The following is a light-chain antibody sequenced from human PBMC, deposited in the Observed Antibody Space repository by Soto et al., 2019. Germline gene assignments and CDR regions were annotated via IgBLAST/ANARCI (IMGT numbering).Light chain of an antibody. V-gene: IGLV1-40*01. CDR1: GSNIGAPYD. CDR3: HSYDSSLSGYV. J-gene: IGLJ1*01. CDR2: GST. Sequence: QLVLTQPPSLSGAPGQRVTISCSGSGSNIGAPYDVHWYQHLPGTAPKLLIYGSTNRPSGVPGRFSGSKSGTSASLAITGLLAEDEADYYCHSYDSSLSGYVFGAGTKVTVL.